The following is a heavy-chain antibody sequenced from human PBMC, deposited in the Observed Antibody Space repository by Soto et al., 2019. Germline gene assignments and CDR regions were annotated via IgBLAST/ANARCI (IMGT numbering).Heavy chain of an antibody. CDR2: INAGNGNT. J-gene: IGHJ6*03. Sequence: QVQLVQCGAEVKKPGASVKVSCKASGYTFTSYAMHWVRQAPGQRLEWMGWINAGNGNTKYSQKFQGRVTITRDTSASTAYMELSSLRSEDTAVYYSARSCSSTSCYSPYYYYYMDVWGKGTTVTVSS. V-gene: IGHV1-3*01. CDR3: ARSCSSTSCYSPYYYYYMDV. D-gene: IGHD2-2*02. CDR1: GYTFTSYA.